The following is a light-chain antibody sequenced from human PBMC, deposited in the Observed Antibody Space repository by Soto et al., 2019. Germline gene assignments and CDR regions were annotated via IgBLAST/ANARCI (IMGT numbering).Light chain of an antibody. Sequence: DIQMTQSPSSLSASVGDRVTITCRASQSISSYLNWYQQKPGKAPKLLIYAASSLQSGVPSRFSGSGSGTAFTLTISSLQPEDFAADYCQQSYSTPPYTFGQGTKLEIK. CDR3: QQSYSTPPYT. V-gene: IGKV1-39*01. CDR2: AAS. CDR1: QSISSY. J-gene: IGKJ2*01.